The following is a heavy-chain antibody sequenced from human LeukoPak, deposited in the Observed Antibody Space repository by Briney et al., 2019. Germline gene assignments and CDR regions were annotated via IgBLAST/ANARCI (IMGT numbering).Heavy chain of an antibody. V-gene: IGHV4-30-4*08. Sequence: PSQTLSLTCTVSGGSISSSDYYWIWIRQPPGKGLEWIGYIHYSGRTYYNASLKSRITISVDTSKNQFPLKLSSVTAADTAVYYCARYYDFWSGYHYFDYWGQGTLVTVSS. J-gene: IGHJ4*02. CDR3: ARYYDFWSGYHYFDY. CDR1: GGSISSSDYY. D-gene: IGHD3-3*01. CDR2: IHYSGRT.